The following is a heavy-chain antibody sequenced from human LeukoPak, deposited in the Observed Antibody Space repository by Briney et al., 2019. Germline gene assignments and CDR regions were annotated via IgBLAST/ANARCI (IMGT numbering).Heavy chain of an antibody. V-gene: IGHV3-23*01. CDR3: AKTRDVVVPAAIWPVPFDP. CDR2: ISGSGGST. CDR1: GFTFSSYA. J-gene: IGHJ5*02. Sequence: GGSLRLSCAASGFTFSSYAMSWVRQAPGKGLEWVSAISGSGGSTYYADSEKGRFTISRDNSKNTLYLQMNSLRAEDTAVYYCAKTRDVVVPAAIWPVPFDPWGQGTLVTVSS. D-gene: IGHD2-2*01.